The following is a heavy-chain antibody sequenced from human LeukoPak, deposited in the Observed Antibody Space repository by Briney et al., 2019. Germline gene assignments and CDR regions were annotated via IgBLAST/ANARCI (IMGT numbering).Heavy chain of an antibody. J-gene: IGHJ4*02. D-gene: IGHD1-26*01. Sequence: GGSLRLSCAASGFTFSSYSMHWVRQAPGKGLEWVAFIRYDGSNKSYADSVKGRFTISRDNSKNTLYLQMNSLRAEDTAVYYCAKDQSGTYYTFDYWGQGTLVTVSS. CDR1: GFTFSSYS. CDR2: IRYDGSNK. CDR3: AKDQSGTYYTFDY. V-gene: IGHV3-30*02.